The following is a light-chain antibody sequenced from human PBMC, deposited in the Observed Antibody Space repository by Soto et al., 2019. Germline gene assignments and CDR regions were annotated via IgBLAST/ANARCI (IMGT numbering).Light chain of an antibody. V-gene: IGKV1-39*01. CDR1: QTIMA. J-gene: IGKJ4*01. CDR3: QQTYSNFVS. Sequence: DIQMTQSPSTLSASVGDRITFACRASQTIMACYQQKPGRAPNLLIYDASSLQTGVPSRFSDSGSGTGFTLTISSLQPEDFGTYYCQQTYSNFVSFGGG. CDR2: DAS.